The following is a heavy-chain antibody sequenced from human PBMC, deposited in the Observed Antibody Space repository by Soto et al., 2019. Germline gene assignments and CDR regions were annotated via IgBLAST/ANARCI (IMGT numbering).Heavy chain of an antibody. V-gene: IGHV4-59*01. Sequence: QVQLQESGPGLMKPSETLSLTCTVSGGSISSYYWSWIRQSPGKGLEWIGYIYYSGTTNYNPSLKSRVTISVDTAENQFSLRLSSVTAADTAVYYCARTKLGAWGHWYFDLWGRGTLVTVSS. CDR2: IYYSGTT. CDR1: GGSISSYY. CDR3: ARTKLGAWGHWYFDL. J-gene: IGHJ2*01. D-gene: IGHD1-26*01.